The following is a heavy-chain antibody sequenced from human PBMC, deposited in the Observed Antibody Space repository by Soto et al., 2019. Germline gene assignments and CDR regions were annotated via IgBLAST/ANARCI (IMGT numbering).Heavy chain of an antibody. CDR1: GFSFSDYG. CDR3: ARDQGRATADGPLGNGLDV. CDR2: IWFDASHE. J-gene: IGHJ6*02. D-gene: IGHD6-13*01. V-gene: IGHV3-33*01. Sequence: QVHLVESGGGVVQPGTSLRLSCAASGFSFSDYGMHWVRQALGKGLEWLTIIWFDASHEYYADSVKGRFTISRDNSNNTLYLQLNSLTADDTAVYFCARDQGRATADGPLGNGLDVWGQGTAVTVSS.